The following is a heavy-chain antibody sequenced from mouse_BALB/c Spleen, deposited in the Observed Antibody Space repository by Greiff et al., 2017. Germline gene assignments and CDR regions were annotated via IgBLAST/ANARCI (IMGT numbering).Heavy chain of an antibody. CDR1: GYSITSDYA. Sequence: ESGPGLVKPSQSLSLTCTVTGYSITSDYAWNWIRQFPGNKLEWMGYISYSGSTSYNPSLKSRISITRDTSKNQFFLQLNSVTTEDTATYYCARGYDYDGRLFAYWGQGTLVTVSA. D-gene: IGHD2-4*01. CDR3: ARGYDYDGRLFAY. CDR2: ISYSGST. J-gene: IGHJ3*01. V-gene: IGHV3-2*02.